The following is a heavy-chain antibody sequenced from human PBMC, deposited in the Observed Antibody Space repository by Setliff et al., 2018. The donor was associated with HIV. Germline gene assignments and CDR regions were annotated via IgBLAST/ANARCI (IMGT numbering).Heavy chain of an antibody. J-gene: IGHJ3*02. CDR2: IYHSGSA. CDR3: ARGAERYFDWLSRSHDAFDI. CDR1: GYSISSEY. Sequence: PSETLSLTCNVSGYSISSEYWGWIRQSPGKGLEWIGSIYHSGSAYYNPSLKSRVTISVDTSKNQFSVKLTSVTAADTAMYYCARGAERYFDWLSRSHDAFDIWGQGTMVTVSS. V-gene: IGHV4-38-2*02. D-gene: IGHD3-9*01.